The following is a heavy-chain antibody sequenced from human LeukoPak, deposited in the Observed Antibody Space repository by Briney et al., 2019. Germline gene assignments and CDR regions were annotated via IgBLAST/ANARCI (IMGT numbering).Heavy chain of an antibody. Sequence: ASVKVSCKASGYTFTGYYMHWVRQAPGQGLEWMGWINPNSGGTNYAQKFQGRVTTTRDTSISTAYMELSRLRSDDTAVYYCARGASSGYSYGWFDPWGQGTLVTVSS. CDR3: ARGASSGYSYGWFDP. J-gene: IGHJ5*02. CDR2: INPNSGGT. V-gene: IGHV1-2*02. CDR1: GYTFTGYY. D-gene: IGHD5-18*01.